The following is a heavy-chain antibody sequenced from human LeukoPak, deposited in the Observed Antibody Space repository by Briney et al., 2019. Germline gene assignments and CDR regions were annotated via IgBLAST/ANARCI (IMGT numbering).Heavy chain of an antibody. CDR3: ARVKPTRAYYYDSSGYPAGFDP. CDR1: GGSISSHY. CDR2: IYYSGST. V-gene: IGHV4-59*11. D-gene: IGHD3-22*01. Sequence: SETLSLTCTVSGGSISSHYWSWLRQPPGKGLEWIGYIYYSGSTNYNPSLKSRVTISVGTSKNQFSLKLSSVTAADTAVYYCARVKPTRAYYYDSSGYPAGFDPWGQGTLVTVSS. J-gene: IGHJ5*02.